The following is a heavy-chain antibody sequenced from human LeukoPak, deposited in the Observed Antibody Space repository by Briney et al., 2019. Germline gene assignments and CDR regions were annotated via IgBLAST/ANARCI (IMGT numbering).Heavy chain of an antibody. J-gene: IGHJ3*01. CDR2: TYYRSKWYY. V-gene: IGHV6-1*01. CDR3: AVTLTDALDV. Sequence: SQTLSLTCAISGYSVSSNSAAWNWIRQSPSRGLEWLGRTYYRSKWYYGYALSVKSRMTINPDTSKNQFSLQLNSVTPEDTAVYYCAVTLTDALDVWGQGTMVTVSS. D-gene: IGHD2-21*02. CDR1: GYSVSSNSAA.